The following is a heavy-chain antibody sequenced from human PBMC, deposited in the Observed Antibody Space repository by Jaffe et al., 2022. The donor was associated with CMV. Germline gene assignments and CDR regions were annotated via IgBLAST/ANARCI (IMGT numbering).Heavy chain of an antibody. Sequence: QVQLQQWGAGLLKPSETLSLTCAVYGGSFSGYYWSWIRQPPGKGLEWIGEINHSGSTNYNPSLKSRVTISVDTSKNQFSLKLSSVTAADTAVYYCARIYYDILTGYYAPADYWGQGTLVTVSS. D-gene: IGHD3-9*01. CDR1: GGSFSGYY. CDR2: INHSGST. V-gene: IGHV4-34*01. CDR3: ARIYYDILTGYYAPADY. J-gene: IGHJ4*02.